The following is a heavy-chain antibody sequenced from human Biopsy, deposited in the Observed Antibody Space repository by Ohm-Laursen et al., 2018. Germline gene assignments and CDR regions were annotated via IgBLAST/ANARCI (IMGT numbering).Heavy chain of an antibody. D-gene: IGHD3-3*01. CDR1: GFTFSSYG. Sequence: SLRLSCAASGFTFSSYGMHWVRQAPGKGLEWVAAIWYDGSNKNYADSVKGRSTISRDNSKNTLYLQMNSLRGEDTAVYYCAKGGQGGFLEWLFIGWGQGTLVTVSS. V-gene: IGHV3-33*06. CDR3: AKGGQGGFLEWLFIG. J-gene: IGHJ4*02. CDR2: IWYDGSNK.